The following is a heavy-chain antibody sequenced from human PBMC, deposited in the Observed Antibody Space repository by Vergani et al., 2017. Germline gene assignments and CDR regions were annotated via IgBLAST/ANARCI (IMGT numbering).Heavy chain of an antibody. D-gene: IGHD2-21*02. CDR2: ISRSGSTI. Sequence: QVQLVESGGGLVKPGGSLRLSCGASGFTFSDYYMSWIRQAPGKGLEWVSYISRSGSTIYYADSVKGRFTISRDNAKKSLYLQMNSLRAEDTAVYYCARDQCGGDCYPYYNNGVDVWGQGTTVTVSS. J-gene: IGHJ6*02. CDR1: GFTFSDYY. CDR3: ARDQCGGDCYPYYNNGVDV. V-gene: IGHV3-11*04.